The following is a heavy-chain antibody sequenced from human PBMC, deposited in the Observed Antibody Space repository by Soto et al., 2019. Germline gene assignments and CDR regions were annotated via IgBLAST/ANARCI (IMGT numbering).Heavy chain of an antibody. J-gene: IGHJ4*02. Sequence: SETLSLTCAVYGGSFSGYYWSWIRQPPGKGLEWIGEINHSGSTNYNPSLKSRVTISVDTSKNQFSLKLSSVTAADAAVYYCARVGTTTFDYWGQGTLVTVSS. CDR2: INHSGST. CDR3: ARVGTTTFDY. D-gene: IGHD4-17*01. CDR1: GGSFSGYY. V-gene: IGHV4-34*01.